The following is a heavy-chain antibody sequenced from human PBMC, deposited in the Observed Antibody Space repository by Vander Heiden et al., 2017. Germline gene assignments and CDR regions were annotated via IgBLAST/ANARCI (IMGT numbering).Heavy chain of an antibody. CDR3: ARVSVVGAVDY. D-gene: IGHD2-15*01. V-gene: IGHV4-59*01. J-gene: IGHJ4*02. CDR2: IDYSGST. Sequence: WIRQPPGKGLEWIGYIDYSGSTNYNPSLKSRVTISVDTSKNQFSLKLSSVTAAETAVYYCARVSVVGAVDYWGQGTLVTVSS.